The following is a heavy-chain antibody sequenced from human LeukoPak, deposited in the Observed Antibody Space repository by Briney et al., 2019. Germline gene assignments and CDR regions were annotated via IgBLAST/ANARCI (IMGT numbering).Heavy chain of an antibody. CDR3: ARGGTFASDY. J-gene: IGHJ4*02. CDR1: GFTFSTFW. Sequence: GGSLRLSCAASGFTFSTFWMSWVRQAPGKGLEWVANINQDGSEKYYVGSMKGRFTVSRDNAKNSLYLQMDSLRAEDTAVYYCARGGTFASDYWGQGTLVTVSS. V-gene: IGHV3-7*01. D-gene: IGHD1-1*01. CDR2: INQDGSEK.